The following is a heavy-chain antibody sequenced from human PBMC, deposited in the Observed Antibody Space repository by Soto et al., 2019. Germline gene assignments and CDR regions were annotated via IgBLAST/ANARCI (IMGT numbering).Heavy chain of an antibody. Sequence: PGGSLRLSCAASGFTFSSYWMHWVRQAPGKGLVWVSRINSDGSSTRYADSVKGRFTISRDNAKNTLYLQINSLRAEDTAVYYCARSSYGDFSPFDYWGQGTLVTVSS. CDR1: GFTFSSYW. CDR3: ARSSYGDFSPFDY. D-gene: IGHD4-17*01. V-gene: IGHV3-74*01. J-gene: IGHJ4*02. CDR2: INSDGSST.